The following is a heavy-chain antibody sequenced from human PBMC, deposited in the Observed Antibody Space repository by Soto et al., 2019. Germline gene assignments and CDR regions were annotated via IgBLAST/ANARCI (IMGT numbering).Heavy chain of an antibody. V-gene: IGHV3-30-3*01. CDR2: ISYDGSNK. CDR1: GFTFSSYG. Sequence: QVQLVESGGGVVQPGRSLRLSCAASGFTFSSYGMHWVRQAPGKGLEWVAVISYDGSNKYYADSVKGRFTISRDNSKNTLYLQMNSLRAEDTAVYYCARAWLDGRKKRKSLWSSVVDYYYYSGMDVWGQETTVTVSS. J-gene: IGHJ6*02. CDR3: ARAWLDGRKKRKSLWSSVVDYYYYSGMDV. D-gene: IGHD2-15*01.